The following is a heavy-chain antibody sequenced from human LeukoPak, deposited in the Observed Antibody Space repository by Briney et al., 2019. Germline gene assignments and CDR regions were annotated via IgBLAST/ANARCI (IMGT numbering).Heavy chain of an antibody. CDR1: GGSISSYY. CDR2: IYTSGST. J-gene: IGHJ6*03. V-gene: IGHV4-4*07. Sequence: PSETLSLTCTVSGGSISSYYWSWIRQPAGKGLEWIGRIYTSGSTNYNPSLKSRVTMSVDTSKNQFSLKLSSVTAADTAVYYCARDLRNTAMVIGYYYYMDVWGKGTTVTVSS. CDR3: ARDLRNTAMVIGYYYYMDV. D-gene: IGHD5-18*01.